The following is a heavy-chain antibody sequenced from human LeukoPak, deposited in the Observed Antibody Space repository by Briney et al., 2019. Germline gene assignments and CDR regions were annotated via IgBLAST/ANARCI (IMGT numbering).Heavy chain of an antibody. CDR3: ARHSTASGYLNYFDY. D-gene: IGHD1-1*01. CDR1: GGSISSYY. V-gene: IGHV4-59*08. Sequence: PSETLSLTCTVSGGSISSYYWSWIRQPPGKGLEWIGYIYYSGSTNYNPSLKSRVTISVDTSKNQFSPKLSSVTAADTAVYYCARHSTASGYLNYFDYWGQGTLVTVSS. CDR2: IYYSGST. J-gene: IGHJ4*02.